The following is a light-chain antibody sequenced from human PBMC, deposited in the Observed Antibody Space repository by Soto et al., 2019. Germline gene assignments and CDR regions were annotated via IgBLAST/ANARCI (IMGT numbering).Light chain of an antibody. Sequence: EIVLTQSPGTLSLSPGERATLSCRASQSVSSTYLAWYQQTPGQPPRLLIYGASRRATGIPARFSGSGSGTEFTLTISSLQSEDFAVYYCQQYNNWPPTWTFGQGTKVDIK. CDR2: GAS. CDR1: QSVSSTY. V-gene: IGKV3-15*01. CDR3: QQYNNWPPTWT. J-gene: IGKJ1*01.